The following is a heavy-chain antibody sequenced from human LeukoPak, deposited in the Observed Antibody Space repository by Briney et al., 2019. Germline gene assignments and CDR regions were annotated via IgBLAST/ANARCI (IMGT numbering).Heavy chain of an antibody. CDR3: ARDARGDGFDF. Sequence: GGSLRLSCTASGFTFSNYWMTWVRQAPGKGLEWVANIRQDGSEKYYVYSVEGRFTISRDNAKNSLYLQMNSLRAEDTAVYYCARDARGDGFDFWGQGTMVTVSS. CDR2: IRQDGSEK. D-gene: IGHD3-10*01. V-gene: IGHV3-7*04. J-gene: IGHJ3*01. CDR1: GFTFSNYW.